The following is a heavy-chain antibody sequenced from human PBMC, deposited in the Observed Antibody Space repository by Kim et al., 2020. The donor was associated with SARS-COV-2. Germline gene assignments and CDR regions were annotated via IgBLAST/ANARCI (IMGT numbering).Heavy chain of an antibody. CDR1: GYTFTSYD. J-gene: IGHJ6*02. CDR2: MNPNSGNT. V-gene: IGHV1-8*01. CDR3: ARHRSSWYPPYYYGMDV. Sequence: ASVKVSCKASGYTFTSYDINWVRQATGQGPEWMGWMNPNSGNTGYAQKFQGRVTMTRNTSISTAYMELSSLRSEDTAVYYCARHRSSWYPPYYYGMDVWGQGTTVTVSS. D-gene: IGHD6-13*01.